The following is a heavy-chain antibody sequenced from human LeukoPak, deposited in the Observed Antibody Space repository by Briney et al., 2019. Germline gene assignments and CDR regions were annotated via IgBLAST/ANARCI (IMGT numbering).Heavy chain of an antibody. J-gene: IGHJ3*02. D-gene: IGHD3-3*01. CDR1: GGSISSGGYF. CDR2: IYYTGNA. CDR3: ARDRRLYYDSSSGYSRGNAFDI. V-gene: IGHV4-31*03. Sequence: PSETPSLTCTVSGGSISSGGYFWSWIRQHPGKGLEWIGYIYYTGNAYYNPSLRSRVTISVDTSKNQFSLMRSSVTAADTAVYYCARDRRLYYDSSSGYSRGNAFDIWGQGTMVTVSS.